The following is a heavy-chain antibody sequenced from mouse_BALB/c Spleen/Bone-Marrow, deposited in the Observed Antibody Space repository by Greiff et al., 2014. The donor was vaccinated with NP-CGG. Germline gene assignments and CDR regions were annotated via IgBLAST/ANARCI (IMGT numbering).Heavy chain of an antibody. CDR2: INPSNGGT. Sequence: QVQLQQPGAELVKPGASVKLSCKASGYTFTSYYMYWVKQRPGQGLEWIGEINPSNGGTNFNEKFKSKATLTVDKSSSTAYMRLSSLTSEDSAVYYCTREGDSPFAYWGQGTLVTVSA. J-gene: IGHJ3*01. D-gene: IGHD2-13*01. CDR1: GYTFTSYY. V-gene: IGHV1S81*02. CDR3: TREGDSPFAY.